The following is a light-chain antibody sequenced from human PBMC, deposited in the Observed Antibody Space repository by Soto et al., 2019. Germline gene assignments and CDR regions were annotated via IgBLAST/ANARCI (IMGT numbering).Light chain of an antibody. CDR1: SGHSSYA. Sequence: QLVLTQSPSASASLGASVKVTCTLSSGHSSYAIAWHQQQPEKGPRFLMKVNSDGSHIKGDGIPDRFSGSSSGAERYLTISSRQSEDEADYFCQTWGTGIWVFGGGTKLTVL. V-gene: IGLV4-69*01. CDR3: QTWGTGIWV. J-gene: IGLJ3*02. CDR2: VNSDGSH.